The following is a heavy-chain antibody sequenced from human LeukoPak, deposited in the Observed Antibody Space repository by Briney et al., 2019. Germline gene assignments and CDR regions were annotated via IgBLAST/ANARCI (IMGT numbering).Heavy chain of an antibody. CDR1: GGSISSGDYY. CDR3: ARGSTGPDY. V-gene: IGHV4-30-4*01. Sequence: PSQALSLTCTVSGGSISSGDYYWSWIRQPPGKGLEWIGYIYYTGSTYYNPSLKSRVTISIDTSKNQFSLNLNSVTAADTAVYYCARGSTGPDYCGQGTLVTVSS. CDR2: IYYTGST. J-gene: IGHJ4*02. D-gene: IGHD3-9*01.